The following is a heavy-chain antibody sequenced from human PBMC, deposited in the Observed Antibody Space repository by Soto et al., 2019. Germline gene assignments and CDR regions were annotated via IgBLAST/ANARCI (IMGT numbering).Heavy chain of an antibody. Sequence: PXETLTLTCTVSGGSISSYYWSWIRQPPGKGLEWIGYIYYSGSTNYNPSLKSRVTISVDTSKNQFSLKLSSVTAADTAVYYCARDFNSGSLDIWGQGTMVTVSS. CDR1: GGSISSYY. CDR2: IYYSGST. D-gene: IGHD1-26*01. V-gene: IGHV4-59*01. J-gene: IGHJ3*02. CDR3: ARDFNSGSLDI.